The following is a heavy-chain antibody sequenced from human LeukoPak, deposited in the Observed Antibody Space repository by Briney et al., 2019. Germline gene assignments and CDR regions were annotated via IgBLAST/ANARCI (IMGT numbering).Heavy chain of an antibody. J-gene: IGHJ4*02. V-gene: IGHV1-2*02. Sequence: ASVKGCCKASGYTFTGDYMDWGREAPGEGIERKGWINPHSGGTNYAQKFQGRVTMTRHTSTSTAYMELSSLRFDDTALYYCAKDATAWSKDYWGQGTLVTVSS. D-gene: IGHD2-21*02. CDR1: GYTFTGDY. CDR3: AKDATAWSKDY. CDR2: INPHSGGT.